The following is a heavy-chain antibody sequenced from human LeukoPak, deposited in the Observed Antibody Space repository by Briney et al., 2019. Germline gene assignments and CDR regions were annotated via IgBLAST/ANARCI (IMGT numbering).Heavy chain of an antibody. CDR1: GYTFTSYD. Sequence: GASVKVSCKASGYTFTSYDINWVRQATGQGLEWMGWMNPNSGNTGYAQKFQGRVTMTRNTSISTAYMELSSLRSEDTAVCYCARGPGCSSTSCYNWYDPWGQGTLVTVSS. V-gene: IGHV1-8*01. J-gene: IGHJ5*02. D-gene: IGHD2-2*01. CDR2: MNPNSGNT. CDR3: ARGPGCSSTSCYNWYDP.